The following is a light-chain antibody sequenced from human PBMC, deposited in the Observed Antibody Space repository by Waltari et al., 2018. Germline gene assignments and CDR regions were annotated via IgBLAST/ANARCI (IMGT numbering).Light chain of an antibody. CDR1: QDISKY. CDR2: DAS. Sequence: DIQMTQSTSSLSASVGDRVTITCQASQDISKYLNWYQHKSGKAPKLLIYDASNLERGVPSRFRGYGSGTNFTFSISSLQPEDFATYFCQQHHELQTFGQGTKLDIK. CDR3: QQHHELQT. J-gene: IGKJ2*01. V-gene: IGKV1-33*01.